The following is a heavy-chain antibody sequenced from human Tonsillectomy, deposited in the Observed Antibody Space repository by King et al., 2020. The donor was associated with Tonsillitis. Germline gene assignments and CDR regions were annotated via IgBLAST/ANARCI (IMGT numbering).Heavy chain of an antibody. J-gene: IGHJ4*02. V-gene: IGHV3-30*01. Sequence: VQLVEPGGGVVQPGRSLRLSCAASGFTFSSYAMHWVRQAPGKGLEWVAVISYDGSNKYYADSVKGRFTISRDNSKNTLYLQMNSLRAEDTAVYYCARDRMYYDILTGYYMGDYWGQGTLVTVSS. D-gene: IGHD3-9*01. CDR1: GFTFSSYA. CDR3: ARDRMYYDILTGYYMGDY. CDR2: ISYDGSNK.